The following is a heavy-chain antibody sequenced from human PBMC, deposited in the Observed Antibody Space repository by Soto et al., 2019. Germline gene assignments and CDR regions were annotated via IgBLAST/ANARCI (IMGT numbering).Heavy chain of an antibody. Sequence: ASVKVSCKASGYTFTSYDMHWVRQAPGQRLEWMGWINAGNGNTKYSQKFQGRVTITRDTSASKAYMELSSLRSDDTAVYYCARVRLNVDTAMVIRSWGQGTLVTVS. V-gene: IGHV1-3*01. CDR3: ARVRLNVDTAMVIRS. D-gene: IGHD5-18*01. J-gene: IGHJ5*02. CDR2: INAGNGNT. CDR1: GYTFTSYD.